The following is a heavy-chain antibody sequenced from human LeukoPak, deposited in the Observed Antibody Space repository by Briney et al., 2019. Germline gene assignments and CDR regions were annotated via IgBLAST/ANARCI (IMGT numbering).Heavy chain of an antibody. Sequence: GASVKVSCKASGYTFTSYDINWVRQATGQGLKWMGWMNPNSGNTGYAQKFQGRVTMTRNTSISTAYMELSSLRSEDTAVYYCARVPPYYDSSGYYRGYYYYGMDVWGQGTTVTVSS. CDR1: GYTFTSYD. D-gene: IGHD3-22*01. V-gene: IGHV1-8*01. CDR2: MNPNSGNT. J-gene: IGHJ6*02. CDR3: ARVPPYYDSSGYYRGYYYYGMDV.